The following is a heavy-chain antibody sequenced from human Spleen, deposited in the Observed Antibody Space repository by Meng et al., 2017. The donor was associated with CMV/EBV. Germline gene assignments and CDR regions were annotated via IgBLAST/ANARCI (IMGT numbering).Heavy chain of an antibody. Sequence: SETLSLTCSVSGDSVSSYYWTWIRQPPGKGLEWIGYIFYSGSTNYNPSLKSRVTMSVDTSKNQLSLKLSSVTAADTAVYYCARDSVIGGRSPGGMDVWGQGTTVTVSS. CDR2: IFYSGST. D-gene: IGHD2-15*01. CDR1: GDSVSSYY. J-gene: IGHJ6*02. V-gene: IGHV4-59*02. CDR3: ARDSVIGGRSPGGMDV.